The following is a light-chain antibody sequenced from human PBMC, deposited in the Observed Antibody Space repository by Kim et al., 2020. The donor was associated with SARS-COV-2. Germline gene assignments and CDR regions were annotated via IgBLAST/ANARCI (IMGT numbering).Light chain of an antibody. CDR3: QQYGSSPTYT. J-gene: IGKJ2*01. CDR1: QSVSSSY. Sequence: EIVLTQSPGTLSLSPGERATLSCRASQSVSSSYLAWYQHKPGQAPRLLIYGASSRATGIPDRFSGSGSGTDFTLTISRLEPEDFAVYYCQQYGSSPTYTFGQGTKLEI. V-gene: IGKV3-20*01. CDR2: GAS.